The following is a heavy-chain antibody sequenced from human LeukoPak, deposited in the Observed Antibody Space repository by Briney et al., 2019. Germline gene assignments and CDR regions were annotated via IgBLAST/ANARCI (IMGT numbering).Heavy chain of an antibody. Sequence: PSETLSLTCTVSGYSISSGYYWGWIRQPPGKGLEWIGSIYHSGSTYYNPSLKSRVTISVDTSKNQFSLKLSSVTAADTAVYYCARDLLSGSDFDPWGQGTLVTVSS. CDR3: ARDLLSGSDFDP. J-gene: IGHJ5*02. CDR2: IYHSGST. D-gene: IGHD2-21*02. CDR1: GYSISSGYY. V-gene: IGHV4-38-2*02.